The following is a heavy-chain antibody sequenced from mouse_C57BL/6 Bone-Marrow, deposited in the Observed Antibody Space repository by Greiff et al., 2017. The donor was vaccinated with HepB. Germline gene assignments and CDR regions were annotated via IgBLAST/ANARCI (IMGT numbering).Heavy chain of an antibody. V-gene: IGHV1-69*01. CDR1: GYTFTSYW. D-gene: IGHD1-1*01. J-gene: IGHJ4*01. Sequence: QVQLKQPGAELVMPGASVKLSCKASGYTFTSYWMHWVKQRPGQGLEWIGEIDPSDSYTNYNQKFKGKSTLTVDKSSSTAYMQLSSLTSEDSAVYYCARSVYYYGSYYYAMDYWGQGTSVTVSS. CDR3: ARSVYYYGSYYYAMDY. CDR2: IDPSDSYT.